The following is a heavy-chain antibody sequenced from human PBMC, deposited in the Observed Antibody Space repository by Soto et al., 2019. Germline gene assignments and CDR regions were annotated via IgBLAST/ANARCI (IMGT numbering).Heavy chain of an antibody. Sequence: GGSLRRSCAASGFTFSRYAMSWVRQGPGKGLEWVSAISGSGGSTYYADSVKGRFTISRDNSKNTLYLQMNSLRAEDTAVYYCAKEPRIAVAADVIWGQGTMVTVSS. D-gene: IGHD6-19*01. CDR1: GFTFSRYA. CDR2: ISGSGGST. CDR3: AKEPRIAVAADVI. J-gene: IGHJ3*02. V-gene: IGHV3-23*01.